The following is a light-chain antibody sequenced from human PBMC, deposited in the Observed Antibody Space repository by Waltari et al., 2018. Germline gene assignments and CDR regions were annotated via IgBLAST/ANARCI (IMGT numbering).Light chain of an antibody. Sequence: QSVLTQPPSASGTPGQRVTISCSGSSSNIGSNTVNWYQQLPGTAPKLLIDSNNQRPSGVPARFSGPKSGTSASLAISGLQSEDEADYYCAAWDDSLNGHVVFGGGTKLTVL. CDR2: SNN. V-gene: IGLV1-44*01. CDR3: AAWDDSLNGHVV. J-gene: IGLJ2*01. CDR1: SSNIGSNT.